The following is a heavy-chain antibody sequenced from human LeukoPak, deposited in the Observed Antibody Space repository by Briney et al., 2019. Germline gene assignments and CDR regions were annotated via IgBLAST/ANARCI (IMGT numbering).Heavy chain of an antibody. CDR2: IYYSGST. CDR1: GGSISSYY. CDR3: ARAGQLELKTWFDP. D-gene: IGHD1-7*01. V-gene: IGHV4-59*01. J-gene: IGHJ5*02. Sequence: SETLSLTCTVSGGSISSYYWSWIRQPPGQGLEWIGYIYYSGSTNYNPSLKSRVTISVDTSKNQFSLKLSSVTAADTAVYYCARAGQLELKTWFDPWGQGTLVTVSS.